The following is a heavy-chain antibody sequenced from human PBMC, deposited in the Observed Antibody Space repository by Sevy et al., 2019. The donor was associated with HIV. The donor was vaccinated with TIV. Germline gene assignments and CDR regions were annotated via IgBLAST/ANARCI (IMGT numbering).Heavy chain of an antibody. V-gene: IGHV4-4*07. Sequence: SETLSLTCTVSGGSISSYYWSWIRQPAGEGLEWIGRIYTSGSTNYDPSLKSRVTMSVDTSKNQFSLKLSSVTAADTAVYYCARSGAYYDFWSGYYQFDYWGQGTLVTVSS. CDR1: GGSISSYY. J-gene: IGHJ4*02. CDR2: IYTSGST. D-gene: IGHD3-3*01. CDR3: ARSGAYYDFWSGYYQFDY.